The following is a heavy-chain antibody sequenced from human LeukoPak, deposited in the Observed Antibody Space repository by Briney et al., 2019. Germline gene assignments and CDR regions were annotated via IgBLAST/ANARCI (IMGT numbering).Heavy chain of an antibody. D-gene: IGHD3-22*01. V-gene: IGHV4-4*07. CDR2: IYTSGST. Sequence: SETLSLTCTVSGGSISSYYWSWIRQPAGKGLEWIGRIYTSGSTNFNPSLKSRVTMSVDTSKNQFYLKLSSVTAADTAVYSCAREQVRYYYDSSGYIDYWGQGTLVTVSS. J-gene: IGHJ4*02. CDR1: GGSISSYY. CDR3: AREQVRYYYDSSGYIDY.